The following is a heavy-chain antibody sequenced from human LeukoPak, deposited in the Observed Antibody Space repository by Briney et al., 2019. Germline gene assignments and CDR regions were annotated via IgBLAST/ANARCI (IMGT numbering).Heavy chain of an antibody. J-gene: IGHJ4*02. CDR3: ARDRADYYDSSGYRDY. V-gene: IGHV3-7*04. CDR1: GFTFSSYW. Sequence: GGSLRLSCAASGFTFSSYWMSWVRQAPGKGLEWVANIKQDGSEKYYVDYVKGRFTISRDNAKNSLYLQMNSLRAEDTAVYYCARDRADYYDSSGYRDYWGQGTLVTVSS. CDR2: IKQDGSEK. D-gene: IGHD3-22*01.